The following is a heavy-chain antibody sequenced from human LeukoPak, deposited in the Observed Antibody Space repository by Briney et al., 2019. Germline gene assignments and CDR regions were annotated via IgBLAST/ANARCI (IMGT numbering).Heavy chain of an antibody. V-gene: IGHV3-15*01. CDR1: GFTFSSYE. Sequence: GGSLRLSCAASGFTFSSYEMNWVRQAPGKGLEWVGRIKSKTDGGTTDYAAPVKGRFTISRDDSKNTLYLQMNSLKTEDTAVYYCTTEDTPYGPIDYWGQGTLVTVSS. CDR3: TTEDTPYGPIDY. D-gene: IGHD4-17*01. CDR2: IKSKTDGGTT. J-gene: IGHJ4*02.